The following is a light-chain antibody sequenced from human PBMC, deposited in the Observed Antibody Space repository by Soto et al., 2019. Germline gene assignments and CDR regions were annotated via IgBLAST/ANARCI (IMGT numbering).Light chain of an antibody. CDR3: QQRYYGYT. CDR2: DAS. CDR1: QSVCTF. Sequence: EIVLTQSPATLYCSPGESATLSCRASQSVCTFLGWYQQKPGQAPRLLISDASNRDTGIPARFSGSGAGTDFTLTIRSLVPDDVAVYYCQQRYYGYTFGEGTKVDLK. J-gene: IGKJ2*01. V-gene: IGKV3-11*01.